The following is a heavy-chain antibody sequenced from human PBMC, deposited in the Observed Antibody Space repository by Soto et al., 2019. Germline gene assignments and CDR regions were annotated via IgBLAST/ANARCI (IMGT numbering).Heavy chain of an antibody. CDR1: GFTFSTYN. V-gene: IGHV3-21*01. CDR3: ARDYDFWSGRGGMDV. CDR2: ISSSSSNI. J-gene: IGHJ6*02. Sequence: GGSLRLSCAASGFTFSTYNMNWVRQSPGKGLEWVSSISSSSSNIYYADSVKGRFTISRDNAKNTLYLQMNSLRAEDTAMYYCARDYDFWSGRGGMDVWGQGTTVTVSS. D-gene: IGHD3-3*01.